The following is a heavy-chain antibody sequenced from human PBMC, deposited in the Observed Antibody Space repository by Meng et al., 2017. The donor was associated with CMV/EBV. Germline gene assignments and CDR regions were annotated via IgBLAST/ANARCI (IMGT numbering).Heavy chain of an antibody. V-gene: IGHV3-74*01. CDR1: GFTFSSYW. D-gene: IGHD3-3*01. CDR3: ARGTNDFWSGYKYYGMDV. J-gene: IGHJ6*02. Sequence: GGSLRLSCAASGFTFSSYWMHWVRQAPGKGLVWVSRINSDGSSTSYADSVKGRFTISRDNAKNTLYLQMNSLRAEDTAVYYCARGTNDFWSGYKYYGMDVWGQGTTVTVSS. CDR2: INSDGSST.